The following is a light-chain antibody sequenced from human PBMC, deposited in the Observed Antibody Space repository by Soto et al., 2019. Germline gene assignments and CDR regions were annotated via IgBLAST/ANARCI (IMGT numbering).Light chain of an antibody. V-gene: IGLV1-40*01. Sequence: QSVLTQPPSVSGAPGQRVTISCTGNNSNLGAGYDVHLYQQLPGAAPKLVIFGNRNRPSGVPERFSGSKSGTSASLAITGLQAEDEADYYCQAYDYSLTAFVFGGGTQLTVL. CDR1: NSNLGAGYD. CDR2: GNR. CDR3: QAYDYSLTAFV. J-gene: IGLJ3*02.